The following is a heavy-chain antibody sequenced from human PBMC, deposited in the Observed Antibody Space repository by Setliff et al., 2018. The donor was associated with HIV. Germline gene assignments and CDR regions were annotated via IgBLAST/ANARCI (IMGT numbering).Heavy chain of an antibody. D-gene: IGHD2-8*02. CDR2: IHHSGST. Sequence: SETLSLTCTVSGGSISSGDYYWTWIRQSPGKGLKWVGYIHHSGSTYYNPSLKSRVTISVDTSKNQFSLKLSSVSAADTAVYYCARVSKTYWYSIPRDYYHHMDVWGKGTTVTVSS. CDR1: GGSISSGDYY. J-gene: IGHJ6*03. V-gene: IGHV4-30-4*08. CDR3: ARVSKTYWYSIPRDYYHHMDV.